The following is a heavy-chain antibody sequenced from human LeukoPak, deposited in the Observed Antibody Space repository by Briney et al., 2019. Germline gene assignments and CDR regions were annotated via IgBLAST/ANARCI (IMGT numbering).Heavy chain of an antibody. CDR1: GFIVGSNY. V-gene: IGHV3-53*01. CDR3: ARESYYGSGSLDY. Sequence: GGSLRLSCAASGFIVGSNYMSWVRRAPGKGLEWVSVIYSGGSTYYADSVKGRFTISRDNSKSTLYLQMNSLRAEDTAVYYCARESYYGSGSLDYWGQGTLVTVSS. J-gene: IGHJ4*02. CDR2: IYSGGST. D-gene: IGHD3-10*01.